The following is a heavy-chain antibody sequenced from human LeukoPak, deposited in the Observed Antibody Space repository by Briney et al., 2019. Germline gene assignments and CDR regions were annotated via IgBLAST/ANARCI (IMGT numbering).Heavy chain of an antibody. Sequence: PGRSLRLSCAASGFTFRSYAMHWVRQAPGKGLEWVAVISYDGSNKYYADSVKGRFTISRDNSKNTLYLQMNSLRAEDTAVYYCAKGSPFDYWGQGTLVTVSS. CDR1: GFTFRSYA. CDR3: AKGSPFDY. D-gene: IGHD1-26*01. CDR2: ISYDGSNK. V-gene: IGHV3-30*04. J-gene: IGHJ4*02.